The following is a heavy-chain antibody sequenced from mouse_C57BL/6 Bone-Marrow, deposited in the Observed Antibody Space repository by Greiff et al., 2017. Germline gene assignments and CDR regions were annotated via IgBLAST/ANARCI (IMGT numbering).Heavy chain of an antibody. Sequence: VQLQQSGAELVRPGASVKLSCTASGFNIKDDYMHWVKQRPEQGLEWIGWIDPENGDTEYASKFQGKATITADTSSNTAYLQLSSLTSEDTAVYYCTTDYGSSYPAVVAYWGQGTLVTVSA. J-gene: IGHJ3*01. V-gene: IGHV14-4*01. CDR3: TTDYGSSYPAVVAY. CDR1: GFNIKDDY. D-gene: IGHD1-1*01. CDR2: IDPENGDT.